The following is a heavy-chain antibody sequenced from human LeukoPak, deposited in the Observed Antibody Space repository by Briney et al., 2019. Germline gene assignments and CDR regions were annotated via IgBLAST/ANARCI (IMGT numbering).Heavy chain of an antibody. CDR3: ARPRVNCSGGSCFYYFDY. V-gene: IGHV4-39*01. CDR1: GGSISSSSYY. D-gene: IGHD2-15*01. J-gene: IGHJ4*02. CDR2: IYYSGST. Sequence: SETLSLTCTVSGGSISSSSYYWGWIRQPPGKGLEWIGSIYYSGSTSYNPSLKSRVTISVDTSKNQFSLKLSSVTAADTAVYYCARPRVNCSGGSCFYYFDYWGQGTLVTVSS.